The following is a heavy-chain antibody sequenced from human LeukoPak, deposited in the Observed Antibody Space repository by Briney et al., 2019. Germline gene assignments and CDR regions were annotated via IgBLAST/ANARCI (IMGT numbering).Heavy chain of an antibody. CDR2: IIPILGIA. J-gene: IGHJ5*02. V-gene: IGHV1-69*04. D-gene: IGHD6-13*01. CDR1: GGTFSSYA. Sequence: ASVKVSCKASGGTFSSYAISWVRQAPGQGLEWMGRIIPILGIANYARKFQGRVTITADKSTSTAYMELSSLRSEDTAVYYCARDPSSSWARWFDPWGQGTLVTVSS. CDR3: ARDPSSSWARWFDP.